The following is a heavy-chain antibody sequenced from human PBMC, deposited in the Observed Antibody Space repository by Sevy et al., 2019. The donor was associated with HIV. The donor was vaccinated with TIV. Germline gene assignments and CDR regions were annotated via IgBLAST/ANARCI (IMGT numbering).Heavy chain of an antibody. J-gene: IGHJ3*02. D-gene: IGHD3-22*01. CDR2: IIPIFGTA. V-gene: IGHV1-69*01. Sequence: KISCKASGGTFSRYSISWVRQAPGQGLEWMGGIIPIFGTANYAQKFQGRVTITADESTTTAYMELSSLRSEDTAVYYCAREGERYDTRAAFDIWGQRTMVTVSS. CDR1: GGTFSRYS. CDR3: AREGERYDTRAAFDI.